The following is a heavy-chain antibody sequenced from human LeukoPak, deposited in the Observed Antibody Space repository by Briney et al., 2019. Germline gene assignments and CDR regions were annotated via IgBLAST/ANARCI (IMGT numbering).Heavy chain of an antibody. V-gene: IGHV3-23*01. CDR3: AKQWLVGI. J-gene: IGHJ4*02. CDR2: LSETGDTT. D-gene: IGHD6-19*01. CDR1: GFNFTNYD. Sequence: GGSLRLSCAASGFNFTNYDMHWVRQAPGKGLEWVSSLSETGDTTDYADSVKGRFTISRDNSKNTLYLQMNSLRPDDTAVYYCAKQWLVGIWGQGTLVTVSS.